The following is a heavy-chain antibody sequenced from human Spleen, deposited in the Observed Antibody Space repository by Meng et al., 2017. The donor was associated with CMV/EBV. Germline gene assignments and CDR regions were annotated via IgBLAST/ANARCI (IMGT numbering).Heavy chain of an antibody. J-gene: IGHJ5*02. D-gene: IGHD2-2*01. Sequence: TFNSYPINWVRQAPGRGLEWMGGIIPIFGTTDYAQNFQGRITITTDESTSTAYMELSSLKYEDTAVYYCARGYCSSTSCYHSYNWFDPWGQGTLVTVSS. CDR3: ARGYCSSTSCYHSYNWFDP. CDR2: IIPIFGTT. V-gene: IGHV1-69*05. CDR1: TFNSYP.